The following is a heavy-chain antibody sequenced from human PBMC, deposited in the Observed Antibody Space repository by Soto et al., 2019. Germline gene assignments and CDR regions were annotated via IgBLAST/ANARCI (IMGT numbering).Heavy chain of an antibody. D-gene: IGHD7-27*01. V-gene: IGHV3-30*18. J-gene: IGHJ3*02. CDR2: ISYDGSNK. CDR3: AKDLGHGGRGAFDI. CDR1: GFTFSSYG. Sequence: QVQLVESGGGVVQPGRSLRLSCAASGFTFSSYGMHWVRQAPGKGLEWVALISYDGSNKYYADSVKGRFTISRDNSKNTLYLKMNSLRPEDTAVYYCAKDLGHGGRGAFDIWGQGTMVTVSS.